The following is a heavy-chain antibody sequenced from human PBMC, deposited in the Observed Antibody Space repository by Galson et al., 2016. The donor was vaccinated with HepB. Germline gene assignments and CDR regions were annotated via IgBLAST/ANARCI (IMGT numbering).Heavy chain of an antibody. V-gene: IGHV3-7*01. J-gene: IGHJ2*01. D-gene: IGHD3-10*01. CDR2: VNQAGGEK. CDR3: ARDSLHVVRGVRQWYFDL. Sequence: SLRLSCAASGFTFSYYWMSWVRLAPGKGLEWVANVNQAGGEKYYVDSVKGRFTIARDNAKNTLYLQMNSLIAEDTAVYYCARDSLHVVRGVRQWYFDLWGQGALVTVSS. CDR1: GFTFSYYW.